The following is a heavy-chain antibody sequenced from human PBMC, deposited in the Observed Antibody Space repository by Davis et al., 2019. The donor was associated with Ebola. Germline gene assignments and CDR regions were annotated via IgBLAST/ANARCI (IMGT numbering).Heavy chain of an antibody. J-gene: IGHJ3*01. CDR1: GFTFSSSD. CDR3: AKDDYLQRWGGFDV. CDR2: ISYDGSNK. V-gene: IGHV3-30*18. Sequence: GESLKISCVVSGFTFSSSDMHWVRQTPGKGLEWVAVISYDGSNKYYADSVKGRFTISRDNSKNTLYLQMNRLRPEDTAVYYCAKDDYLQRWGGFDVWGQGTMVTVSS. D-gene: IGHD3-16*01.